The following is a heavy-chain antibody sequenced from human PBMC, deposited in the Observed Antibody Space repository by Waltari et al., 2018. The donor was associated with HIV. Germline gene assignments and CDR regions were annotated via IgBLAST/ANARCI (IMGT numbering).Heavy chain of an antibody. CDR3: ARAVVGGYDLGNNWFDP. J-gene: IGHJ5*02. CDR1: GGSISSGSYH. Sequence: QVQLQESGPGLVKPSQTLSLTCTVSGGSISSGSYHWSWIRQPAGKGLGWMGRLYTSGSTDYNPPLKSRATISGDTSKNQFSLKLSSVTAADTAVYYCARAVVGGYDLGNNWFDPWGQGTLVTVSS. CDR2: LYTSGST. D-gene: IGHD5-12*01. V-gene: IGHV4-61*02.